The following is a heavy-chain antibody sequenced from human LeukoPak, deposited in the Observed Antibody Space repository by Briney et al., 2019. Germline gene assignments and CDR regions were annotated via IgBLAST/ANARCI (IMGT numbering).Heavy chain of an antibody. CDR3: ARDQDYYDSSGYPYYFDY. J-gene: IGHJ4*02. D-gene: IGHD3-22*01. CDR1: GGTFSSYT. Sequence: TVKVSCKASGGTFSSYTISWVRQAPGQGLEWMGRIIPILGIANYAQKFQGRVTITADKSTSTAYMELSSLRSEDTAVYYCARDQDYYDSSGYPYYFDYWGQGTLVTVSS. CDR2: IIPILGIA. V-gene: IGHV1-69*04.